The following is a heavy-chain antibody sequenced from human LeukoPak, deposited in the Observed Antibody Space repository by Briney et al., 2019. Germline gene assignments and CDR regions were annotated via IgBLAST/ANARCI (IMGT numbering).Heavy chain of an antibody. CDR3: AREAGLYYYYMDV. J-gene: IGHJ6*03. Sequence: GGSLRLSCAASGFTFSSYSMNWVRQAPGKGLEWVSSSSSSSSYIYYADSVKGRFTISRDNAKNSLYLQMSSLRAEDTAVYYCAREAGLYYYYMDVWGKGTTVTISS. CDR1: GFTFSSYS. V-gene: IGHV3-21*01. CDR2: SSSSSSYI. D-gene: IGHD6-19*01.